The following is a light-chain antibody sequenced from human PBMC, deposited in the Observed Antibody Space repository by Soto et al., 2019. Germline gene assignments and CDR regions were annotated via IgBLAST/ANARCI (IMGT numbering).Light chain of an antibody. J-gene: IGLJ3*02. CDR1: SSDIGGYKY. CDR3: TSYSRYRVLV. V-gene: IGLV2-14*01. CDR2: EVS. Sequence: QSALSQPASVSGSLGQSITISCTVTSSDIGGYKYVSWYQQHPGKAPKLIIFEVSNRPSGVSDRFSGSNSGNTASLTISGLQAEDEADYYCTSYSRYRVLVFGGGTKVTVL.